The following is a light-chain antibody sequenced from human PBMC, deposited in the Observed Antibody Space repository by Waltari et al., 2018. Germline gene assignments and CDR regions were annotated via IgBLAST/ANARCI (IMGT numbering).Light chain of an antibody. J-gene: IGKJ4*01. V-gene: IGKV1-5*03. CDR3: QQYKSSWLT. CDR1: QTIDSL. Sequence: TCRASQTIDSLLAWYQQKPGKAPNLLIYKASSLESGVPSRFSGSGSGTEFTLTISSLQPDDSATYYCQQYKSSWLTFGGGTKVEIK. CDR2: KAS.